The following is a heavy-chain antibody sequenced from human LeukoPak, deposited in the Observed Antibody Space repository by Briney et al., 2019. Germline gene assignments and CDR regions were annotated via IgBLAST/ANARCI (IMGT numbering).Heavy chain of an antibody. CDR2: ISSNGGST. CDR3: AKESNWGSPPDY. V-gene: IGHV3-64*01. D-gene: IGHD7-27*01. Sequence: GGSLRLSCAASGFTFSSYAMHRVRQAPGKGLEYVSVISSNGGSTYYANSVKGRFTISRDNSKNTLFLQMGSLRAEDMAVYYCAKESNWGSPPDYWGQGTLVTVSS. CDR1: GFTFSSYA. J-gene: IGHJ4*02.